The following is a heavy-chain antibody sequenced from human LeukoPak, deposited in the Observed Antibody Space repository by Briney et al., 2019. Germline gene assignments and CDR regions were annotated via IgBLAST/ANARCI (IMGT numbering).Heavy chain of an antibody. CDR2: INHSGST. CDR3: ARWDKISFFDY. CDR1: GGSFSGYY. Sequence: ASETLSLTCAVYGGSFSGYYWSWIRQPPGKGLEWIGEINHSGSTNYNPSLKSRVTISVDTSKNQFSLKLSSVTAADTAVYYCARWDKISFFDYWGQGTLVTVSS. V-gene: IGHV4-34*01. D-gene: IGHD1-26*01. J-gene: IGHJ4*02.